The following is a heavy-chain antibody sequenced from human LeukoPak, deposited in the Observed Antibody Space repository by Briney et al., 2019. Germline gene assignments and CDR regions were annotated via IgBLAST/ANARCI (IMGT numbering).Heavy chain of an antibody. Sequence: GGSLRLSCAASGFTVSSNYMSWVRQAPGKGLEWVSVIYSGGSTYYADSVKGRFTIFRDNSKNTLYLQMNSLRAEDTAVYYCATSTYSSSSYHLDYWGQGTLVTVSS. J-gene: IGHJ4*02. V-gene: IGHV3-53*01. CDR1: GFTVSSNY. CDR3: ATSTYSSSSYHLDY. D-gene: IGHD6-13*01. CDR2: IYSGGST.